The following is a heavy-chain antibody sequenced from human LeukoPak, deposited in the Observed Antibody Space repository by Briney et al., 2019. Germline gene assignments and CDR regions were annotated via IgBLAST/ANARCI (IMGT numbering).Heavy chain of an antibody. Sequence: ASVKVSCKAFGYTFTGDYMHWVRQTPGQGLEWMGWINPNSGNTHYAQKFQGRVTMTRDTSASTAYMELSSLRSEDTAVYYCAGGYCSSTSCYPYYYYGMDVWGQGTTVTVSS. J-gene: IGHJ6*02. CDR1: GYTFTGDY. CDR3: AGGYCSSTSCYPYYYYGMDV. CDR2: INPNSGNT. V-gene: IGHV1-2*02. D-gene: IGHD2-2*01.